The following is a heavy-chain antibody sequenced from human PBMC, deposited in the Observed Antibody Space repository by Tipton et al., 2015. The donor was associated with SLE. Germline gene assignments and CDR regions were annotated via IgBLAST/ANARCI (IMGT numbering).Heavy chain of an antibody. CDR3: AREEDDYQTGY. J-gene: IGHJ4*02. CDR1: GGSISSYY. V-gene: IGHV4-59*12. Sequence: LRLSCTVSGGSISSYYWSWIRQPPGKGLEWIGYIYYSGSTNYNPSLKSRVTISVDTSKNQFSLKLSSVTAADTAVYYCAREEDDYQTGYWGQGTLVTVSS. CDR2: IYYSGST. D-gene: IGHD2-2*01.